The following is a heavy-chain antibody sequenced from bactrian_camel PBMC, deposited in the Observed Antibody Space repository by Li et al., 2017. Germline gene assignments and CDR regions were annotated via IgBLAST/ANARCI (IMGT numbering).Heavy chain of an antibody. CDR1: GYTYNRNC. D-gene: IGHD7*01. V-gene: IGHV3S1*01. CDR2: IYTGSGNT. CDR3: ATSESGRWDQMRISDFPV. Sequence: VQLVESGGGSVQAGGSLRLSCAASGYTYNRNCMAWFRQAPGKEREGVARIYTGSGNTYYADPVKGRFTISRVNAKNTLYLQLNSLKTEDTAMYYCATSESGRWDQMRISDFPVWGQGTQVTVS. J-gene: IGHJ4*01.